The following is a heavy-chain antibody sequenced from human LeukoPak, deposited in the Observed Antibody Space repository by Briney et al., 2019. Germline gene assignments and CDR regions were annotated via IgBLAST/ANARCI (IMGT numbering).Heavy chain of an antibody. J-gene: IGHJ6*03. Sequence: PSETLSLTCSVSGGAIISYYWIWIRQPAGKGPEWIGRIYPTGNTDYNPSLKTRVTMSTDLSKKQFSLRLRSVTAADTAVYYCARLKFYDSTGYSPGYYMDVWGKGTAVTVSS. D-gene: IGHD3-22*01. CDR1: GGAIISYY. V-gene: IGHV4-4*07. CDR2: IYPTGNT. CDR3: ARLKFYDSTGYSPGYYMDV.